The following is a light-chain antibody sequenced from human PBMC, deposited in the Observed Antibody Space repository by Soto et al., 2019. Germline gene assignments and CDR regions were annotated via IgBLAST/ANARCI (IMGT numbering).Light chain of an antibody. Sequence: QSDLTRAASVSGSPGQSIPITCTGTSSDFGSYKYVSWYQQHPGKAPKLMIHDVSNRPSGVSNRFSGSKSGNTASLTISGLQAEDEADYYCSSYTSSSPYVCGTGTKVTVL. CDR3: SSYTSSSPYV. CDR2: DVS. J-gene: IGLJ1*01. CDR1: SSDFGSYKY. V-gene: IGLV2-14*01.